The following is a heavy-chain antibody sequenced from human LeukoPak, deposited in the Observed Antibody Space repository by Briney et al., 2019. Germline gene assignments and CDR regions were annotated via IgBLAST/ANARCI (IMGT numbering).Heavy chain of an antibody. CDR2: IYSGGST. D-gene: IGHD2-15*01. J-gene: IGHJ4*02. CDR1: EFTVSSNY. CDR3: AREDSPGVFDY. V-gene: IGHV3-53*01. Sequence: GGSLRLSCAASEFTVSSNYMSWVRQAPGKGLEWVSVIYSGGSTYYADSVKGRFTISRDNSKNTLYLQMNSLRAEDTAVYYCAREDSPGVFDYWGQGTLVTVSS.